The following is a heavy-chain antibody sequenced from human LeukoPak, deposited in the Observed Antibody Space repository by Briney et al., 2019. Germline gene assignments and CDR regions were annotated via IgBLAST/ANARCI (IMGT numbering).Heavy chain of an antibody. CDR1: GGSFSGYY. Sequence: KSSETLSLTCAVYGGSFSGYYWSWIRQPPGKGLEWIGEINHSGSTNYNPSLKSRVTISVDTSKNQFSLKLSSVTAADTAVYYCASGSPPPVVVAARFGFVFDYWGQGTLVTVSS. CDR2: INHSGST. J-gene: IGHJ4*02. CDR3: ASGSPPPVVVAARFGFVFDY. V-gene: IGHV4-34*01. D-gene: IGHD2-15*01.